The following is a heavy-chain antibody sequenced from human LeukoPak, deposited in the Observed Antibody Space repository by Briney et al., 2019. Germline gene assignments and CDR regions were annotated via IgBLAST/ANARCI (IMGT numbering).Heavy chain of an antibody. J-gene: IGHJ4*02. V-gene: IGHV4-31*03. Sequence: PSETLSLTCTVSGGSISSGGYYWSWIRQHPGKGLEWIGYIYYSGSTYYNPSLKSRVTISVDTSKNQFSLKLSSVTAADTAVYYCARKSNDYGDLIDYWGQGTLVTVSS. D-gene: IGHD4-17*01. CDR3: ARKSNDYGDLIDY. CDR1: GGSISSGGYY. CDR2: IYYSGST.